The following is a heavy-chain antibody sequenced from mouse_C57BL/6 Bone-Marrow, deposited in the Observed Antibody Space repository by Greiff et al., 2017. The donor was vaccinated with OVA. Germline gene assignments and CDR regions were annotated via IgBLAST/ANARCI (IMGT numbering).Heavy chain of an antibody. CDR1: GYTFTNYW. D-gene: IGHD1-1*01. CDR3: ARSITTVAFDY. V-gene: IGHV1-63*01. J-gene: IGHJ2*01. CDR2: IYPGGGYT. Sequence: VKLLESGAELVRPGTSVKMSCKASGYTFTNYWIGWAKQRPGHGLEWIGDIYPGGGYTNYNEKFKGKATLTADKSSSTAYMQFSSLTSEDSAIYYCARSITTVAFDYWGQGTTLTVSS.